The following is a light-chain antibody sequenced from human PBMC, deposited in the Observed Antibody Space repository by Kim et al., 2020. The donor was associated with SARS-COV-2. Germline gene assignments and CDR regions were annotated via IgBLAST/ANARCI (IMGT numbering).Light chain of an antibody. V-gene: IGKV3-15*01. CDR1: QSVSSN. CDR2: GAS. J-gene: IGKJ2*01. Sequence: SVSPGESATLSCRASQSVSSNLAWDQQTPGQAPRLLIYGASTRATGIPARFSGSGSGTEFTLTISSLQSEDFAVYYCQQYNNWPYTFGQGTKLEI. CDR3: QQYNNWPYT.